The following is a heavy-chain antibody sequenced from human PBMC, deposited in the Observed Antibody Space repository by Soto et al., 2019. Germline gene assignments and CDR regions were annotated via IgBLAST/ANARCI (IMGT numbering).Heavy chain of an antibody. D-gene: IGHD1-1*01. Sequence: WETLSLTCDVSGDSVSRGFYWGWIRQPPGKGLEWIGSICRSGNTYYNPSLKSRVTISVDGSKNQFSLKLHSVTAADTAVYYCARGPPIATAPTSFYNWFDPWGQGTLVTVSS. CDR1: GDSVSRGFY. CDR2: ICRSGNT. J-gene: IGHJ5*02. V-gene: IGHV4-38-2*01. CDR3: ARGPPIATAPTSFYNWFDP.